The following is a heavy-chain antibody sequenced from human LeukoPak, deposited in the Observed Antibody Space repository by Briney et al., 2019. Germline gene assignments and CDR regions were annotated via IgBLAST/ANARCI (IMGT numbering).Heavy chain of an antibody. Sequence: GGSLRLSCAASGFTFSIYSMNWVRQAPGKGLEWVSVTYSDGSTYYADSVKGRFTISRDNSKNTLYLQMNSLRAEDTAVYYCARLGTSGWFDYWGQGTQVTVSS. CDR2: TYSDGST. CDR1: GFTFSIYS. J-gene: IGHJ4*02. CDR3: ARLGTSGWFDY. V-gene: IGHV3-66*04. D-gene: IGHD6-19*01.